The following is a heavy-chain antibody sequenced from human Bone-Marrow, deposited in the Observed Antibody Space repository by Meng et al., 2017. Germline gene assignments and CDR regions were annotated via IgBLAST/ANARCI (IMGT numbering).Heavy chain of an antibody. CDR1: GFTFSSYE. J-gene: IGHJ6*02. CDR2: ISSSGSTI. V-gene: IGHV3-48*03. Sequence: GESLKISCAASGFTFSSYEMNWVRQAPGKGLEWVSYISSSGSTIYYADSVKGRFTISRDNAKNSLYLQMNSLRAEDTAVYYCAREGYSAPSCYYYGMDVWGQGTTVTVSS. CDR3: AREGYSAPSCYYYGMDV. D-gene: IGHD2-15*01.